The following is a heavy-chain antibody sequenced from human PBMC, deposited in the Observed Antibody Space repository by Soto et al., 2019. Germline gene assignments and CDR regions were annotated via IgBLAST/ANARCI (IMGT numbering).Heavy chain of an antibody. J-gene: IGHJ5*02. V-gene: IGHV1-69*11. CDR2: IIPILGAA. D-gene: IGHD2-15*01. CDR3: ARGGCARGGCYSFVARPGWIDT. Sequence: QVQLVQSGAEVKQPGSSVKVSCKSSGGPLTSYALNWVRQAPGQGLEWMGGIIPILGAAKYAQTFQGRVTITADESTSTAYMELSSLSSEDTAVYYCARGGCARGGCYSFVARPGWIDTWGQGTLVTVSS. CDR1: GGPLTSYA.